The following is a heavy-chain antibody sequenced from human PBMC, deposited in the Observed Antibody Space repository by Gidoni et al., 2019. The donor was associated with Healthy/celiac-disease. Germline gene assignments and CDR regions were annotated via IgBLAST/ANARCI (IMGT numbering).Heavy chain of an antibody. J-gene: IGHJ4*02. CDR1: GLTLDDHA. D-gene: IGHD3-22*01. V-gene: IGHV3-9*01. CDR2: ISWNSGSI. Sequence: EVQLVESGGGLVQPVRSLRLSCEASGLTLDDHAMPWVRQAPGKGLEWVSGISWNSGSIGYADSVKGRFTISRDNAKNSLYLQMNSLRAEDTALYYCAKASGLAWEDSSGFVDYWGQGTLVTVSS. CDR3: AKASGLAWEDSSGFVDY.